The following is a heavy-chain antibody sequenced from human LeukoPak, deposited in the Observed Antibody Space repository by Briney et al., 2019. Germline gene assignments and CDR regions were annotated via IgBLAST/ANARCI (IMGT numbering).Heavy chain of an antibody. V-gene: IGHV1-46*01. CDR3: ARDSVGDFWSGYSMGY. CDR1: GYTFTSYY. Sequence: ASVKVSCKASGYTFTSYYMHWVRQAPGQALEWMGIMNPSGGSTSYAQKFQGRVTMTRDMSTSTVYMELSSLRSEDTAVYYRARDSVGDFWSGYSMGYWGQGTLVTVSS. D-gene: IGHD3-3*01. CDR2: MNPSGGST. J-gene: IGHJ4*02.